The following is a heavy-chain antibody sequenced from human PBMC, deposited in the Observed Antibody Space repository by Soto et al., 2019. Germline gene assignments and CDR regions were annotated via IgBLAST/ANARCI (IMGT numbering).Heavy chain of an antibody. J-gene: IGHJ5*02. CDR3: AKDNGYRGNWFAG. CDR1: GFTFNNYL. Sequence: GGSLRLSCVAYGFTFNNYLLHWVRQAPWKGLVWVSRIKSDGSSTTYADSVKGLFTISRDNAKNTLYLQMNSLRAEDTAVYYWAKDNGYRGNWFAGWGQGTLVTVSS. CDR2: IKSDGSST. D-gene: IGHD6-13*01. V-gene: IGHV3-74*01.